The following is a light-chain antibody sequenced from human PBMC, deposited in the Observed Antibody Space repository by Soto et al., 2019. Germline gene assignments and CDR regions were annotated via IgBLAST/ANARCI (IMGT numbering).Light chain of an antibody. J-gene: IGKJ1*01. Sequence: IPLTQSPSFLSASVGDIVTSTCRASLGINTYLAWYQQKPGKAPELLIYGASTVQSGVTSRFSGTGSGTEFTLTISSLQPEDFATDYCQQLNSYPRTFGQGTKVEIK. CDR1: LGINTY. V-gene: IGKV1-9*01. CDR3: QQLNSYPRT. CDR2: GAS.